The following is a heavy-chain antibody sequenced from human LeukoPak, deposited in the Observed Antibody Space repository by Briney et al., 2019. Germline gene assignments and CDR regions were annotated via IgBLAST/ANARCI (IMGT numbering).Heavy chain of an antibody. D-gene: IGHD3-10*01. J-gene: IGHJ4*02. Sequence: PGGSLRLSCAASGFTFSSYAMSWVRQAPGKGLEWVSAISGSGGSTYYADSVKGRFTISRDNSKNTLYLQMNSLRAEDTAVYYCARVVRGVNLGYFDYWGQGTLVTVSS. V-gene: IGHV3-23*01. CDR1: GFTFSSYA. CDR3: ARVVRGVNLGYFDY. CDR2: ISGSGGST.